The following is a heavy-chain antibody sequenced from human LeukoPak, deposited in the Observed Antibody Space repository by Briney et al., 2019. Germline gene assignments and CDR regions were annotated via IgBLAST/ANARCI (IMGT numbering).Heavy chain of an antibody. CDR3: ARDRANLNWFDP. V-gene: IGHV1-2*02. Sequence: ASVKVSCKASGYNFTGYYLHWVRQAPGQGLEWMGWINPNTGGTNYAQKFQGRVTMTRDTSISTAYMELSRLRSDDTAVYYCARDRANLNWFDPWGQGTLVTVSS. CDR2: INPNTGGT. J-gene: IGHJ5*02. CDR1: GYNFTGYY.